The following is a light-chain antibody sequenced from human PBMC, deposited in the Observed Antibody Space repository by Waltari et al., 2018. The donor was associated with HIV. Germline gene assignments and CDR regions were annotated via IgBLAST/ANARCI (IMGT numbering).Light chain of an antibody. J-gene: IGLJ2*01. CDR1: SSDVGGYNY. V-gene: IGLV2-14*01. CDR3: SSYTSSSDVV. Sequence: QSALTQPASVSGSPGQSITISCTGTSSDVGGYNYVPWYQQHPGKSPKLMIYEVSNRPAGVSNRFSGSKSGNTASLIISVLQAEDEADYYCSSYTSSSDVVFGGGTKLTVL. CDR2: EVS.